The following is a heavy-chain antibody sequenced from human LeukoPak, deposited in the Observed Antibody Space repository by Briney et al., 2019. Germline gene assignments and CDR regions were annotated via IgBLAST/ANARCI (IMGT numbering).Heavy chain of an antibody. D-gene: IGHD1-26*01. CDR3: ARSGSASWAD. V-gene: IGHV4-38-2*02. Sequence: PSETLSLTCTVSGYSISSGYYWGWIRQPPGKGLEWIGSIHHSGSTYYNPTLKSRVTVSVDTFKTQISLNLRSVTAADTAVYYCARSGSASWADWGQGTLVTVSS. CDR2: IHHSGST. J-gene: IGHJ4*02. CDR1: GYSISSGYY.